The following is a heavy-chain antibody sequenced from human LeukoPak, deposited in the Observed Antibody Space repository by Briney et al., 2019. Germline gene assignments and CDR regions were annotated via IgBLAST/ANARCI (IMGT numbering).Heavy chain of an antibody. Sequence: SETLSLTCTVSGGSISSGSYYWGWIRQPAGKGLEWIGRIYTSGSTNYNPSLKSRVTISVDTSKNQFSLKLSSVTAADTAVYYCARAPASKYSSSWYYFDYWGQGTLVTVSS. CDR2: IYTSGST. D-gene: IGHD6-13*01. CDR3: ARAPASKYSSSWYYFDY. CDR1: GGSISSGSYY. V-gene: IGHV4-61*02. J-gene: IGHJ4*02.